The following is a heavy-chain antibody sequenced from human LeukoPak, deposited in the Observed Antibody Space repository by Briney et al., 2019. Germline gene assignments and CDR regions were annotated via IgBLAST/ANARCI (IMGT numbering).Heavy chain of an antibody. CDR2: INAGNGNT. J-gene: IGHJ4*02. CDR3: ARDPFGELLDY. CDR1: GYTFTSYA. Sequence: EASVTVSCKASGYTFTSYAMHWVRQAPGQRLEWMGWINAGNGNTKYSQKFQGRVTITRDTSASTAYMELSSLRSEDTAVYYCARDPFGELLDYWGQGTLVTVSS. V-gene: IGHV1-3*01. D-gene: IGHD3-10*01.